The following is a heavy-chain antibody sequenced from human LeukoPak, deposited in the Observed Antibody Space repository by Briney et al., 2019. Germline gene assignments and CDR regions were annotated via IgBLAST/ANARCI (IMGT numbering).Heavy chain of an antibody. J-gene: IGHJ4*02. CDR3: ARVLYGGDYGDYGLDY. CDR2: ISAYNGNT. D-gene: IGHD4-17*01. Sequence: GASVKVSCKASGYTFTSYGISWVRQAPGQGLEWMGWISAYNGNTNYAQKLQGRVTMTTDASTSTAYMELRSLRSDDTAVYYCARVLYGGDYGDYGLDYWGQGTLVTVSS. CDR1: GYTFTSYG. V-gene: IGHV1-18*01.